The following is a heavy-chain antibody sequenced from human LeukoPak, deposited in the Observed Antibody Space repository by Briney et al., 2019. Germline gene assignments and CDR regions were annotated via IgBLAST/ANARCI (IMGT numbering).Heavy chain of an antibody. Sequence: GGSLRLSCAASGFTFSSYAMHWVRQAPGKGLEWVAVISYDGSNKYYADSVKGRFTISRDNSKNTLYLQMNSLGAEDTAVYYCAKDLAVTSYYYYYYMDVWGKGTTVTISS. V-gene: IGHV3-30*04. CDR3: AKDLAVTSYYYYYYMDV. CDR1: GFTFSSYA. D-gene: IGHD2-21*02. J-gene: IGHJ6*03. CDR2: ISYDGSNK.